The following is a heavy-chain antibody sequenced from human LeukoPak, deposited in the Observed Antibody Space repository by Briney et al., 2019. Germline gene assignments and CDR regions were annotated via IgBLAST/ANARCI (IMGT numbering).Heavy chain of an antibody. J-gene: IGHJ4*02. CDR3: ARCTTGRTFGSLREIKRSREIDY. D-gene: IGHD1-1*01. CDR2: ISSTGGTT. Sequence: GGSLRLSCAASGITFSGYGMSWVRQAPGKGLEWVSSISSTGGTTYYADSVKGRFTISRDNSKNTLYLQMNSLRVEDTAVYYCARCTTGRTFGSLREIKRSREIDYWGQGTLVTVSS. CDR1: GITFSGYG. V-gene: IGHV3-23*01.